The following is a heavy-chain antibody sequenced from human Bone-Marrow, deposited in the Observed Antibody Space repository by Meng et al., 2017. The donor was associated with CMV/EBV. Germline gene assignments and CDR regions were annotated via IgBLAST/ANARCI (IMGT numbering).Heavy chain of an antibody. V-gene: IGHV1-2*02. CDR1: RYTFTGYY. D-gene: IGHD3-22*01. J-gene: IGHJ4*02. CDR3: AKDPHYYDSSGYYEIDY. Sequence: ASEKVSCKASRYTFTGYYMHWVRQAPGQGLEWMGWINPNSGGTNYAQKFQGRVTMTRDTSISTAYMELSSLRSEDTAVYYCAKDPHYYDSSGYYEIDYWGQGTLVTFSS. CDR2: INPNSGGT.